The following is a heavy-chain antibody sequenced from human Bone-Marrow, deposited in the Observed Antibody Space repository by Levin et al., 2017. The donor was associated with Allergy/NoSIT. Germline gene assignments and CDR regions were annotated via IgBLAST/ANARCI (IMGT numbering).Heavy chain of an antibody. J-gene: IGHJ6*03. CDR1: GFTFSSYG. V-gene: IGHV3-30*18. D-gene: IGHD6-19*01. CDR3: AKAGRPSSGWYRDLTGDDGYYYYMDV. CDR2: ISYDGSNK. Sequence: GGSLRLSCAASGFTFSSYGMHWVRQAPGKGLEWVAVISYDGSNKYYADSVKGRFTISRDNSKNTLYLQMNSLRAEDTAVYYCAKAGRPSSGWYRDLTGDDGYYYYMDVWGKGTTVTVSS.